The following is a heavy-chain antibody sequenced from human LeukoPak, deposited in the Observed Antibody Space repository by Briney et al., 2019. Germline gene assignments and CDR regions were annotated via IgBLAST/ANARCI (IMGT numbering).Heavy chain of an antibody. J-gene: IGHJ5*02. CDR3: AREPYCGGDCYVRGGFT. Sequence: SGTLSLTCAVSGGSVSSNYWWSWVRQPPGKGLEWIGEIYHSGSTNYNPSLKSRVTISVDTSKNQFSLKLSSVTAADTAVYYCAREPYCGGDCYVRGGFTWGQGTLVTVSS. CDR2: IYHSGST. D-gene: IGHD2-21*02. V-gene: IGHV4-4*02. CDR1: GGSVSSNYW.